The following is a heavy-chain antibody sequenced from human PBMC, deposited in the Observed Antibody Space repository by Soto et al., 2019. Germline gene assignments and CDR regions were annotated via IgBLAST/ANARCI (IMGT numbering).Heavy chain of an antibody. CDR1: DGSISSGGYY. CDR3: ASFGRDFGRLSSMGCYNMDV. V-gene: IGHV4-31*03. Sequence: QVQLQESGPGLVKPSQTLSLTCTVSDGSISSGGYYWSRIRQHPGKGLEWIGYIYLSGGTNYNPAIRSRATLSVDTSKTAFSLKLRAVTATDTAVYYCASFGRDFGRLSSMGCYNMDVWGKGTTVTVSS. D-gene: IGHD1-26*01. CDR2: IYLSGGT. J-gene: IGHJ6*03.